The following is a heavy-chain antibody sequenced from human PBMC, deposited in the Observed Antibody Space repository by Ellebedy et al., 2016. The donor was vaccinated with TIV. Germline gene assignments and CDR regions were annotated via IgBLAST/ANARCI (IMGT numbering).Heavy chain of an antibody. CDR2: ISGYNGDT. J-gene: IGHJ4*02. D-gene: IGHD6-13*01. Sequence: AASVKVSCKASGYTFTTYSINWVRQAPGQGLEWMGWISGYNGDTKYAQKFQDRVTVTTDTPSSTVYMDVRSLRPDDTAVYYCTSSRSSSWYKAPEDYWGQGTLVTVSS. V-gene: IGHV1-18*04. CDR3: TSSRSSSWYKAPEDY. CDR1: GYTFTTYS.